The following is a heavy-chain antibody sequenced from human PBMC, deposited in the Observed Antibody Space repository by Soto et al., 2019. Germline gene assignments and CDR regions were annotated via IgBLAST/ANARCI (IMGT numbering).Heavy chain of an antibody. CDR3: ARSSPPYCTNGVCYTSNRDFDY. D-gene: IGHD2-8*01. Sequence: PGGSLRLSCAASGFTFSSYSMNWVRQAPGKGLEWVSYISSSSSTIYYADSVKGRFTISRDNAKNSLYLQMNSLRDEDTAVYYCARSSPPYCTNGVCYTSNRDFDYWGQGTLVTVSS. CDR1: GFTFSSYS. J-gene: IGHJ4*02. CDR2: ISSSSSTI. V-gene: IGHV3-48*02.